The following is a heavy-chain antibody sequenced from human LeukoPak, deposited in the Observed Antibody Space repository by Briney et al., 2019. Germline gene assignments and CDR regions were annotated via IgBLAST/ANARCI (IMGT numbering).Heavy chain of an antibody. J-gene: IGHJ3*02. CDR3: ARDRPVYCGGDCPPNDAFDI. Sequence: GGSLRLSCAASGFTFSSYSMNWVRQAPGKGLEWVSSISSSSYIYYADSVKGRFTISRDNAKNSLYLQMNSLRAEDTAVYYCARDRPVYCGGDCPPNDAFDIWGQGTMVTVSS. D-gene: IGHD2-21*02. V-gene: IGHV3-21*01. CDR1: GFTFSSYS. CDR2: ISSSSYI.